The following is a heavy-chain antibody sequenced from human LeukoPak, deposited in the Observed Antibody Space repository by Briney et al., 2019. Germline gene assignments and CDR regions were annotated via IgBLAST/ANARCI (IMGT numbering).Heavy chain of an antibody. CDR1: GGSISNTNW. J-gene: IGHJ4*02. CDR2: VSLAGQT. CDR3: SRESGAFCPFGY. D-gene: IGHD1-26*01. Sequence: SETLSLTCDVSGGSISNTNWWSWVRQPPGQGLEWIGEVSLAGQTNYNPSLNGRVTMSLDESSNRLSLKLTSVTAADTAIYYCSRESGAFCPFGYWGQGTLVIVPS. V-gene: IGHV4-4*02.